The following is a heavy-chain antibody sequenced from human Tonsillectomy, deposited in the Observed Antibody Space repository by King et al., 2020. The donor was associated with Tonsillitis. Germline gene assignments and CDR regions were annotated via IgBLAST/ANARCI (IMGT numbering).Heavy chain of an antibody. CDR3: AGGVGATRFDY. J-gene: IGHJ4*02. CDR1: GGSISSYY. D-gene: IGHD1-26*01. CDR2: FYHSGST. Sequence: VQLQESGPGLVKPSETLSLTCTVSGGSISSYYWSLIRQPPGKGLEWIGFFYHSGSTNYNPSLKSRVSISVDTSKNQFSLRVSSVTAADTAVYYCAGGVGATRFDYWGQGTLVTVSS. V-gene: IGHV4-59*08.